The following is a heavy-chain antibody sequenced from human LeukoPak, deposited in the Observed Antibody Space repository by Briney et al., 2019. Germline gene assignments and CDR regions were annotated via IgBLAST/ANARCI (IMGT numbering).Heavy chain of an antibody. Sequence: VGSVRLSCAASGFTFSNYSMNWVRQAPGKGLEWVSSISSSSSYIYYAHSVKGRFTISRDNAKNSLYLQTTRLRAEDPAVYYWARGRGEYSSSSGVYWGQGTLVTVSS. D-gene: IGHD6-6*01. CDR1: GFTFSNYS. V-gene: IGHV3-21*01. CDR2: ISSSSSYI. CDR3: ARGRGEYSSSSGVY. J-gene: IGHJ4*02.